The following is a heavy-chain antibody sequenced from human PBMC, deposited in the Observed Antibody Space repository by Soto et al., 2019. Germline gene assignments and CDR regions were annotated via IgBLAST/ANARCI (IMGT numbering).Heavy chain of an antibody. CDR2: ISYDGSNK. J-gene: IGHJ5*02. V-gene: IGHV3-30*18. D-gene: IGHD3-22*01. CDR3: AKDLATMTPAWFDP. CDR1: GFTFSSYG. Sequence: PGGSLRLSCAASGFTFSSYGMHWVRQAPGKGLEWVAVISYDGSNKYYADSVKGRFTISRDNSKNTLYLQMNSLRAEDTAVYYCAKDLATMTPAWFDPWGQGTLVTVSS.